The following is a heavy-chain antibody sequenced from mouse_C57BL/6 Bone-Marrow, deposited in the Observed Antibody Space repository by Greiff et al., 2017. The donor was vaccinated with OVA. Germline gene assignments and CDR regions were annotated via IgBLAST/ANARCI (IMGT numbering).Heavy chain of an antibody. CDR1: GYTFTSYG. J-gene: IGHJ4*01. V-gene: IGHV1-81*01. D-gene: IGHD1-1*01. CDR3: SRPVVAPFYAMDY. Sequence: VQVVESGAELARPGASVKLSCKASGYTFTSYGISWVKQRTGQGLEWIGEIHPRSGNTYYNEKFKGKATLTADKYSSTAYMELRSLTSEDSAVYFCSRPVVAPFYAMDYWGQGTSVTVSS. CDR2: IHPRSGNT.